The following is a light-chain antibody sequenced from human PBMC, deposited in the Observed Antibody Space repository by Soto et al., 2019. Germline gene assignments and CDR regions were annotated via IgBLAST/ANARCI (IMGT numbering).Light chain of an antibody. CDR2: NVN. V-gene: IGLV2-8*01. Sequence: QSALTRPPSASGSPGQAVTISCTGTSRDIGGYDFVSWYQVRPGEAPQLIIYNVNGRPSGVPRRFSGSKSGNTASLTVSDLQAVDEADYYCSSFSDNNICVFGTGTKVTVL. CDR1: SRDIGGYDF. CDR3: SSFSDNNICV. J-gene: IGLJ1*01.